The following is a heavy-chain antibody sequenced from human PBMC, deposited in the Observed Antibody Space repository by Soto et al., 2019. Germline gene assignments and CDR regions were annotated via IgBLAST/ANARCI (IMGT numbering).Heavy chain of an antibody. D-gene: IGHD6-19*01. Sequence: GGSLRLSCAASGFTFSDYYMSWIRQAPGKGLEWVPYISSSSSYTNYADSVKGRFTISRDNAKNSLYLQMNSLRAEDTAVYYCARDFGSGWSPFDYWGQGTLVTVSS. CDR2: ISSSSSYT. CDR1: GFTFSDYY. CDR3: ARDFGSGWSPFDY. J-gene: IGHJ4*02. V-gene: IGHV3-11*06.